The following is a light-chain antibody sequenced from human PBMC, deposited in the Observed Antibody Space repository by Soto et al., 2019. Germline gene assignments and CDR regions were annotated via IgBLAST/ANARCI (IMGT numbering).Light chain of an antibody. CDR2: KTS. CDR3: LQYNSLYT. CDR1: QSLSGW. V-gene: IGKV1-5*03. J-gene: IGKJ2*01. Sequence: DIQMTQSPSTLSASVGDRFTITCRASQSLSGWLAWYQQKPGKAPKLLIYKTSTLESGVPSRFSGSGSGTQFTLTITSLQPDDFATYYCLQYNSLYTFGQGTKVDI.